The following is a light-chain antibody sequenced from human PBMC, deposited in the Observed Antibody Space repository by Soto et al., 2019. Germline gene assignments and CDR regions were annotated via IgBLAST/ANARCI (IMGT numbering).Light chain of an antibody. CDR2: DAS. CDR3: QQRSNWLRT. J-gene: IGKJ1*01. V-gene: IGKV3-11*01. Sequence: EIGFTQSPATLSLSPGERATLSCRASQSVSSYLAWYQQKPGQAPRLLIYDASNRATGIPARFSGSGSGTDFTLTISSLEPEDFAVYYCQQRSNWLRTFGQGTKLDIK. CDR1: QSVSSY.